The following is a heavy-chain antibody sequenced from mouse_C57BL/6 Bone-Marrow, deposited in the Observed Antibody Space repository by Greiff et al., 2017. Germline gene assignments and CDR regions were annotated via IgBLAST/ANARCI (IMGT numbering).Heavy chain of an antibody. Sequence: QVQLQQPGTELVKPGASVKLSCKASGYTFTRYWMHWVKQRPGQGLEWIGNINPSNGGTNYNEKFKSKATLTVDKSSSTAYMQLSSLTSEDSAVYYGARFDTTVVATPYWYFDVWGTGTTVTVSS. CDR3: ARFDTTVVATPYWYFDV. V-gene: IGHV1-53*01. J-gene: IGHJ1*03. D-gene: IGHD1-1*01. CDR2: INPSNGGT. CDR1: GYTFTRYW.